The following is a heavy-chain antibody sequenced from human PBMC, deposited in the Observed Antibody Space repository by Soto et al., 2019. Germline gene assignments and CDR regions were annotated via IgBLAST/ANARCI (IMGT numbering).Heavy chain of an antibody. CDR3: ARLRYQELESWFDP. CDR2: IRGYCGKT. Sequence: QVQLVQSGAEVKKPGASVKVSCKASGYTFATYGITWVRQAPGQGLEWMGWIRGYCGKTNYAQNFQGRVTMTTDTSTSTAYMELRSLTSDDTAIYYCARLRYQELESWFDPWGQGTLVTVSS. CDR1: GYTFATYG. J-gene: IGHJ5*02. D-gene: IGHD2-2*01. V-gene: IGHV1-18*04.